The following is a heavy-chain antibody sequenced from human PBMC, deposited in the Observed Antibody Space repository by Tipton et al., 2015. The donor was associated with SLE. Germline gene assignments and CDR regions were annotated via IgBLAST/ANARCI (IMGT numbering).Heavy chain of an antibody. CDR3: ARDGGWGSGSYRVSYYYYMDV. Sequence: TLSLTCTISGDSINSGGYYWNWIRQPAGRGLEWIGRIYGSGSTNYNPSLKSRVAISMDTSKKQFSLKLSCVTAADTAVYYCARDGGWGSGSYRVSYYYYMDVWGKGTTVTISS. D-gene: IGHD3-10*01. CDR1: GDSINSGGYY. CDR2: IYGSGST. V-gene: IGHV4-61*02. J-gene: IGHJ6*03.